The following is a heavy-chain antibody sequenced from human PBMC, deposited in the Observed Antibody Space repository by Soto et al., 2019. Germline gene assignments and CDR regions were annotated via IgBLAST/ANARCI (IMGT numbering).Heavy chain of an antibody. CDR3: ARWEGTGRGFDC. CDR2: IWYDGSHA. V-gene: IGHV3-33*01. CDR1: GSTFSSYG. J-gene: IGHJ4*02. Sequence: QVQLVESGGGVVQPGKSLRLSCAASGSTFSSYGMHWVRQAPGKGLEWVALIWYDGSHADYADSVKGRFTISRDNVNNKLYLQMNNLRADDTAVYYCARWEGTGRGFDCWGQGTLVTVSS. D-gene: IGHD3-10*01.